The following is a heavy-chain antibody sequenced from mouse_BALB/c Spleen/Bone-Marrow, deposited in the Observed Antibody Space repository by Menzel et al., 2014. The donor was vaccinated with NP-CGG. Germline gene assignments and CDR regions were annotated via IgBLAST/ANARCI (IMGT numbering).Heavy chain of an antibody. J-gene: IGHJ4*01. V-gene: IGHV2-6-7*01. CDR2: IWGDGST. CDR3: ARDSFLITRALDY. CDR1: GFSLTGYG. D-gene: IGHD2-4*01. Sequence: VQLVESGPGLVAPSQSLSITCTVSGFSLTGYGVSWVRQPPGKGLEWLGMIWGDGSTDYNSALKSRLSINKDNSKSQVFLKMNSLQTDDTARYYCARDSFLITRALDYWGQGTSVTVSP.